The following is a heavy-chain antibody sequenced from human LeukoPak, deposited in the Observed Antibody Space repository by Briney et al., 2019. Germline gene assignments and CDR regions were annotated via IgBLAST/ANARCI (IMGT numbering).Heavy chain of an antibody. CDR3: ARDPGSSGNFDY. D-gene: IGHD6-19*01. Sequence: GGSLRLSCAASGFTFSNAWMSWVRQAPGKGLEWVSAISGSGGSTYYADSVKGRFTISRDNAKNSLYLQMNSLRAEDTAVYYCARDPGSSGNFDYWGQGTLVTVSS. CDR1: GFTFSNAW. V-gene: IGHV3-23*01. J-gene: IGHJ4*02. CDR2: ISGSGGST.